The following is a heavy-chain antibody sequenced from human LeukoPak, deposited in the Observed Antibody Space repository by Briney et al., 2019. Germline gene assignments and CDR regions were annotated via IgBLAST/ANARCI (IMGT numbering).Heavy chain of an antibody. CDR2: IGTAGDT. J-gene: IGHJ5*02. Sequence: PGGSLRLSCAASGFTFSSYDMHWVRQATGKGLEWVSAIGTAGDTYYPGSVKGRFTISRDNSKNTLYLQMNSLRTEDTAVYYCLPDWFDPWGQGTLVTVSS. CDR1: GFTFSSYD. CDR3: LPDWFDP. V-gene: IGHV3-13*01.